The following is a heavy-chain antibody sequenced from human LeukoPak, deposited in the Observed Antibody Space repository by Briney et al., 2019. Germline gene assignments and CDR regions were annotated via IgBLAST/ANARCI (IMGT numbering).Heavy chain of an antibody. J-gene: IGHJ4*02. CDR2: VGDSSTYI. V-gene: IGHV3-11*04. D-gene: IGHD4/OR15-4a*01. CDR3: ARDRRASVYGGLDN. Sequence: KSGRSLRLSCAASGYTLSDHYMSWISQAPRKGLEWGSYVGDSSTYIYYSDSVKGRFTVSRDDAKNSLFLQMDSLRAEDKAVYSCARDRRASVYGGLDNWGQGTLVTVSS. CDR1: GYTLSDHY.